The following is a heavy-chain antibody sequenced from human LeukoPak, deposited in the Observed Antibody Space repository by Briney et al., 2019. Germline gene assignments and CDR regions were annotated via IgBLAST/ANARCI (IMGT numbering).Heavy chain of an antibody. J-gene: IGHJ3*02. CDR3: ARVARNSGSYSATFDI. CDR1: GYSISSGYC. CDR2: IFHSGST. Sequence: SETLSLTCGVSGYSISSGYCWGWIRQPPGKGLEWIGSIFHSGSTYNNPSLKSRVTISIDTSKNQISLKLTSVTAADTALYYCARVARNSGSYSATFDIWGQGTMVTVSS. V-gene: IGHV4-38-2*01. D-gene: IGHD1-26*01.